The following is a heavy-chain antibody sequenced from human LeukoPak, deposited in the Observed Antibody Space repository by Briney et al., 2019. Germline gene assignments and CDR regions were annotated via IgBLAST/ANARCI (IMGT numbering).Heavy chain of an antibody. CDR2: ISYDGSNK. D-gene: IGHD6-13*01. CDR1: GFTFSSYA. CDR3: ARDRAPGYSSSWYAGIVDY. Sequence: GGSLRLSCAASGFTFSSYAMHWVRQAPGKGLEWVAVISYDGSNKYYADSVKGRFTISRDNSKNTLYLQMNSLRAEDTAVYYCARDRAPGYSSSWYAGIVDYWGQGTLVTVSS. J-gene: IGHJ4*02. V-gene: IGHV3-30-3*01.